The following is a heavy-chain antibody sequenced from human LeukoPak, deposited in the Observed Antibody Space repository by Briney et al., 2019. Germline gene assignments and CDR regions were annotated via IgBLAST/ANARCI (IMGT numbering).Heavy chain of an antibody. CDR3: AKSPITMIVVVTVYYFDY. D-gene: IGHD3-22*01. J-gene: IGHJ4*02. CDR1: GFTFSSYA. V-gene: IGHV3-23*01. Sequence: GGSLRLSCAASGFTFSSYAMSWVRQAPGKGLEWVSAISGSGGSTYYADSVKGRFTISRDNSKNTLYLQMNSLRAEDTAVYYCAKSPITMIVVVTVYYFDYWGQGTLVTVSS. CDR2: ISGSGGST.